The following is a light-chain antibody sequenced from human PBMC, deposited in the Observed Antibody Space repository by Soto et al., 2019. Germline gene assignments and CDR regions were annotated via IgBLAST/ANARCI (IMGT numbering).Light chain of an antibody. CDR2: KAS. V-gene: IGKV1-5*03. Sequence: DIQMTQSPSTLSASVGDRVTITCRASQSISSWLAWYQQKPGKAPKLLIYKASSLESGVPSRFSGSGSGKEFILTISSLQPDDFATYYCQQYNSLWTFGQGTKVEIK. CDR3: QQYNSLWT. CDR1: QSISSW. J-gene: IGKJ1*01.